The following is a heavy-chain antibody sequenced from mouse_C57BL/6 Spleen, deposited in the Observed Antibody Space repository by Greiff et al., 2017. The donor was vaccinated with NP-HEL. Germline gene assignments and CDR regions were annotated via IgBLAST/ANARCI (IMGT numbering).Heavy chain of an antibody. CDR1: GYTFTSYW. J-gene: IGHJ4*01. V-gene: IGHV1-52*01. CDR3: AREGYGNYAMDD. D-gene: IGHD2-14*01. Sequence: QVQLQQPGAELVRPGSSVKLSCKASGYTFTSYWMHWVKQRPIQGLEWIGNIDPSDSETHYNQKFKDKATLTVDKSSSTAYMQLSSLTSEDSAVYYCAREGYGNYAMDDWGQGTSVTVSS. CDR2: IDPSDSET.